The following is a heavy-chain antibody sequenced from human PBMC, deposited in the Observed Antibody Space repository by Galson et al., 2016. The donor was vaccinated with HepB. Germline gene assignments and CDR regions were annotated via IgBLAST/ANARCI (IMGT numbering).Heavy chain of an antibody. CDR1: GYTFSSSG. J-gene: IGHJ5*02. CDR3: AREEKSGHGPYNWFDP. CDR2: ISAYNGNT. V-gene: IGHV1-18*04. Sequence: SVKVSCKASGYTFSSSGISWVRQAPGQGLEWMGWISAYNGNTNYAQKLQGRVTMTTDTSTSTAYMELRSLRSDDTAVYYCAREEKSGHGPYNWFDPWGQGTLVTVSS. D-gene: IGHD3-3*01.